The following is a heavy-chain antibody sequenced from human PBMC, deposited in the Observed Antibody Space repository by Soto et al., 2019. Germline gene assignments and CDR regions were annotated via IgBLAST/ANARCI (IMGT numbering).Heavy chain of an antibody. CDR1: CGSVSNGMYY. J-gene: IGHJ6*02. V-gene: IGHV4-61*01. D-gene: IGHD2-21*02. Sequence: SETLSLTCTVSCGSVSNGMYYWSWIRQPPGKGLEWIGNVYFTGTTIYNPSLKSRVTMSVDTYKDQFFLKLTSVTAADTAVYYCAREETAWPLAYGLDVWGQGTTVTVSS. CDR3: AREETAWPLAYGLDV. CDR2: VYFTGTT.